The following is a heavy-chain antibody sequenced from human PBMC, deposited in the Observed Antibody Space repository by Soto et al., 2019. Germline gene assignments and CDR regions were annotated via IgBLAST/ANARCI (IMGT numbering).Heavy chain of an antibody. CDR3: ARREIQGPIDY. CDR2: IYYSGTT. J-gene: IGHJ4*02. D-gene: IGHD1-26*01. CDR1: GYSISSSNW. Sequence: PEETLSLTCAVSGYSISSSNWWGWIRQPPGKGLEWIGYIYYSGTTYYNPSLKSRVTMSVDTPKNQFSLKLTSVTAVDTAVYYCARREIQGPIDYWGQGTLVTVSS. V-gene: IGHV4-28*01.